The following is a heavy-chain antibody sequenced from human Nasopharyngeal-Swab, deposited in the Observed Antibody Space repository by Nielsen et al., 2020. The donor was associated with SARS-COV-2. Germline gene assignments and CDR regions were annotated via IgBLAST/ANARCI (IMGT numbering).Heavy chain of an antibody. V-gene: IGHV4-34*01. CDR1: GGSFSGYY. J-gene: IGHJ5*02. CDR2: INHSGST. CDR3: ARGSVLDLVVRAAIWLDT. Sequence: SDTLSLTCDVYGGSFSGYYWSWIRQPPGKGLEWIGEINHSGSTNYNPSLKSRVTISVDTSKNQLSLKLSSVTAADSDVYCCARGSVLDLVVRAAIWLDTWGQGTLVTVSS. D-gene: IGHD2-2*01.